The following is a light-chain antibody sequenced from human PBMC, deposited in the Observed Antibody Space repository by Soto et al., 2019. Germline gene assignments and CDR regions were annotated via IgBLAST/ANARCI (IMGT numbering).Light chain of an antibody. CDR2: GVN. Sequence: QSVLTQPASVSGSPGQSITISCTGTVSDVGGYDSVSWYQQHPGRAPKLIIYGVNNRPSGVSNRFSASKSADTASLTISGLQAEDEANYYCCPYTTTTPSLFGTGTKVTVL. J-gene: IGLJ1*01. V-gene: IGLV2-14*03. CDR3: CPYTTTTPSL. CDR1: VSDVGGYDS.